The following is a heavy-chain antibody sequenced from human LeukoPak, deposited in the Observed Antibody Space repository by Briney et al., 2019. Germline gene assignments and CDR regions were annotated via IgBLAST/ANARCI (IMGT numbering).Heavy chain of an antibody. CDR3: ARRTKTDTYYYDSSGTWGAFDI. CDR1: GFTFSDYY. J-gene: IGHJ3*02. CDR2: ISSSGSTI. Sequence: GGSLRLSCAASGFTFSDYYMSWIRQAPGKGLEWVSYISSSGSTIYYADSVKGRFTISRDNAKNSLYLQMNSLRAEDTAVYYCARRTKTDTYYYDSSGTWGAFDIWGQGTMVTVSS. V-gene: IGHV3-11*01. D-gene: IGHD3-22*01.